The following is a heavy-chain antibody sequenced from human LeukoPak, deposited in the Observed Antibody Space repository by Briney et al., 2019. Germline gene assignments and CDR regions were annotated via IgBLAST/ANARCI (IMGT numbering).Heavy chain of an antibody. CDR2: INHSGST. V-gene: IGHV4-34*01. Sequence: PSETLSLTCAVYGGSFSGYYWSWIRQPPGKGLEWIGEINHSGSTNYNPSLKSRVTISVDTSKNQFSLKLSFVTAADTAVYYCASLGTTRLQHWGQGTLVTVSS. CDR1: GGSFSGYY. CDR3: ASLGTTRLQH. D-gene: IGHD4-17*01. J-gene: IGHJ1*01.